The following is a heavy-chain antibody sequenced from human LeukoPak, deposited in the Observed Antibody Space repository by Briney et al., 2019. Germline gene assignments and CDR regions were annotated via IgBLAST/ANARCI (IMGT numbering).Heavy chain of an antibody. J-gene: IGHJ4*02. Sequence: PGGSLRLSCAASGFTFDDYGMSWVRQAPGKGLEWVSGINWNGGSTGYADSVKGRFTISRDNAENSLYLQMNSLRAEDTALYYCARGGDGYKAFNYWGQGTLVTVSS. V-gene: IGHV3-20*04. CDR3: ARGGDGYKAFNY. CDR2: INWNGGST. CDR1: GFTFDDYG. D-gene: IGHD5-24*01.